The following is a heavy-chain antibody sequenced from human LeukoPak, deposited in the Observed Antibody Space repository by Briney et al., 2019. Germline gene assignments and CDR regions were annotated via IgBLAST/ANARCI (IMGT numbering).Heavy chain of an antibody. CDR3: AKNTGASAYYYYYMDV. Sequence: PGGSLRLSCTPSGFTFSIHATSCVRHAPGNGLEWVSAISGSGGSTYYADSRKGQFTITRDNYKNTLYLQMNSLRAEDTAVYYCAKNTGASAYYYYYMDVWGKGTTVTVSS. CDR2: ISGSGGST. J-gene: IGHJ6*03. V-gene: IGHV3-23*01. D-gene: IGHD1-14*01. CDR1: GFTFSIHA.